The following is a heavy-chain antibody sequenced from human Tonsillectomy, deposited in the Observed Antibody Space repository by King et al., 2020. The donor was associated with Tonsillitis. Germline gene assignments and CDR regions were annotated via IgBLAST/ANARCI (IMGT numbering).Heavy chain of an antibody. V-gene: IGHV3-23*04. CDR2: ISGSGGST. J-gene: IGHJ4*02. Sequence: VQLVESGGGLVQAGGSLRLSCAASGFTFSSYAMSWVRQAPGKGLEWVSVISGSGGSTYYADSVKGRFTISRDNSKNTLYLQMNSLRAEDTAVYYCAKLSSYDYVLQPFDYWGQGTLVTVSS. CDR1: GFTFSSYA. D-gene: IGHD3-16*01. CDR3: AKLSSYDYVLQPFDY.